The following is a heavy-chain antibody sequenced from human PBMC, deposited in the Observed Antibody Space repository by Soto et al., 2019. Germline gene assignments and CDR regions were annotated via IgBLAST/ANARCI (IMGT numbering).Heavy chain of an antibody. J-gene: IGHJ6*02. CDR1: GFTFSSYG. CDR2: IWYDGSNK. CDR3: ARDKNAAAGGYYGMDV. Sequence: GGSLRLSCAASGFTFSSYGMHWVRQAPGKGLEWVAVIWYDGSNKYYADSVKGRFTISRDNSKNTLYLQMNSLRAEDTAVYYCARDKNAAAGGYYGMDVWGQGATVTVSS. D-gene: IGHD6-13*01. V-gene: IGHV3-33*01.